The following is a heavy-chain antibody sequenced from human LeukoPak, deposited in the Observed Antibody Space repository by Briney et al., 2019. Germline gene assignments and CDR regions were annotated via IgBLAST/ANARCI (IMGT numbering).Heavy chain of an antibody. CDR2: INHSGST. CDR3: ARHRGYSYGHDAFDI. Sequence: SETLSLTCAVYGGSFSGYYWSWIRQPPGKGLEWTGEINHSGSTNYNPSLKSRVTISVDTSKNQFSLKLSSVTAADTAVYYCARHRGYSYGHDAFDIWGQGTMVTVSS. CDR1: GGSFSGYY. V-gene: IGHV4-34*01. D-gene: IGHD5-18*01. J-gene: IGHJ3*02.